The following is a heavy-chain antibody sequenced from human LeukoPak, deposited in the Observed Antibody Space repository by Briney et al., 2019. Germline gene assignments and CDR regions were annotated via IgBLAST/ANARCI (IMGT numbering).Heavy chain of an antibody. V-gene: IGHV1-18*01. CDR1: GYTLTSYG. D-gene: IGHD3-3*01. J-gene: IGHJ4*02. CDR2: ISAYNGNT. Sequence: GASVKVSCKASGYTLTSYGISWVRQAPGQGLEWMGWISAYNGNTNYAQKLQGRVTMTTDTSTSTAYMELRSLRSDDTAVYYCARDRDYDFWSGYYTPNFDYWGQGTLVTVSS. CDR3: ARDRDYDFWSGYYTPNFDY.